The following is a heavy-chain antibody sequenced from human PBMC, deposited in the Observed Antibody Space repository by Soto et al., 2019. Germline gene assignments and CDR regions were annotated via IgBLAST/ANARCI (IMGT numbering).Heavy chain of an antibody. Sequence: SDTLSLTCTVSGGSIIIGGYYWSWIRQHPGKGLEWIGYIYYSGSTYYNPSLKSRVTISVDTSKNQFSLQLNSVTPEDTAVYYCARVRVTIAAAGMDAESGFDYWGQGTLVTVSS. D-gene: IGHD6-13*01. CDR1: GGSIIIGGYY. CDR2: IYYSGST. J-gene: IGHJ4*02. CDR3: ARVRVTIAAAGMDAESGFDY. V-gene: IGHV4-31*03.